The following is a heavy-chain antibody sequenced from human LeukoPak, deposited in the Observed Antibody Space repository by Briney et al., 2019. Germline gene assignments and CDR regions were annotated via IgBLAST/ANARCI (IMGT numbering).Heavy chain of an antibody. V-gene: IGHV3-23*01. Sequence: GGSLRLSCAVSGFTFSNYAMSWVRQAPGKGLEWVSAISGSGGSTNYADSVKGRFTISRDNSKNTLYLQMNSLRAEDTAVYYCAKSPGGSYYLYFDYWGQGTLVTVSS. J-gene: IGHJ4*02. D-gene: IGHD1-26*01. CDR3: AKSPGGSYYLYFDY. CDR1: GFTFSNYA. CDR2: ISGSGGST.